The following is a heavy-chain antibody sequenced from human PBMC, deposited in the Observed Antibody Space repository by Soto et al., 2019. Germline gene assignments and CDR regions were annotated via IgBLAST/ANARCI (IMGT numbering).Heavy chain of an antibody. V-gene: IGHV3-23*01. J-gene: IGHJ3*02. CDR2: ITYDGRT. D-gene: IGHD3-3*02. CDR3: TIEIASFGRGVFDI. CDR1: VFTISSYA. Sequence: EVVLSESGGDLVQPGGSLRLSCAASVFTISSYAMSWVRQAPGKGLDWVSAITYDGRTFYADSVKGRFTISRDISKNTVYLQMNSLRAEDTAIYYCTIEIASFGRGVFDIWGQGTLVTVSS.